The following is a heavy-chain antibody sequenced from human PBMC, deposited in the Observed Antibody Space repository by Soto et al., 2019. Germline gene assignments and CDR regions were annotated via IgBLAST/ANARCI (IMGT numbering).Heavy chain of an antibody. CDR2: IYATGST. CDR3: VRDGTKNLRDWFDP. V-gene: IGHV4-4*07. D-gene: IGHD1-1*01. J-gene: IGHJ5*02. CDR1: VASLAVYY. Sequence: PSETLSLTSNVSVASLAVYYWSWIRQPPGKGLEWIGRIYATGSTDYNPSLKSRLTMSVDMSKKQFSLTLRSVTAADTAMYYCVRDGTKNLRDWFDPWGQGILVTVSS.